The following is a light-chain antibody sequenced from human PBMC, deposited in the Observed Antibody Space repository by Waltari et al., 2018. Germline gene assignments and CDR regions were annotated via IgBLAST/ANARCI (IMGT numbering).Light chain of an antibody. J-gene: IGKJ1*01. V-gene: IGKV1-5*03. Sequence: DIQMTQSPSTLSASVGDRVTITCRASQRISTWLAWYQQKPGKAPNLLIYKASALESGVPSRFSGSGSATDFTLTISGLQPDDFATYFCQQYNTFPWTFGQGTKVEIK. CDR3: QQYNTFPWT. CDR2: KAS. CDR1: QRISTW.